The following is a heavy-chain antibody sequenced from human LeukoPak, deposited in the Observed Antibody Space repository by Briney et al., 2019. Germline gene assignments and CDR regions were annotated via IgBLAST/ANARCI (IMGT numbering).Heavy chain of an antibody. V-gene: IGHV4-38-2*02. CDR1: GGSISSYY. Sequence: SETLSLTCTVSGGSISSYYWGWIRQPPGKGLEWIGSIYHSGSTYYNPSLKSRVTISVDTSKNQFSLKLSSVTAADTAVYYCAREKVGATGDWGQGTLVTVSS. J-gene: IGHJ4*02. CDR2: IYHSGST. CDR3: AREKVGATGD. D-gene: IGHD1-26*01.